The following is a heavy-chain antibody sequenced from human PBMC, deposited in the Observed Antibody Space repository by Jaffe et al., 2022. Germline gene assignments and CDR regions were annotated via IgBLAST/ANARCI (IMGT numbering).Heavy chain of an antibody. Sequence: QVQLVQSGAEVKKPGSSVKVSCKASGGTFSSYAISWVRQAPGQGLEWMGGIIPIFGTANYAQKFQGRVTITADESTSTAYMELSSLRSEDTAVYYCARYRSGGYCSSTSCYKAFDIWGQGTMVTVSS. J-gene: IGHJ3*02. CDR2: IIPIFGTA. CDR3: ARYRSGGYCSSTSCYKAFDI. D-gene: IGHD2-2*02. V-gene: IGHV1-69*01. CDR1: GGTFSSYA.